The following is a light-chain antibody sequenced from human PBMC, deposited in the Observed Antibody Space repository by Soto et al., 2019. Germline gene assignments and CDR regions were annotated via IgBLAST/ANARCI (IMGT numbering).Light chain of an antibody. Sequence: QSVLTQPPSVSGAPGQRVTISCTGSSSNIGAGYGVHWYQQLPGTAPKLLIYGNSNRPSGVPDRFSGSKSGTSASLAITGLQAEDEAVYYCQSYDSSLSVVFGGGTQLTVL. CDR2: GNS. CDR3: QSYDSSLSVV. CDR1: SSNIGAGYG. V-gene: IGLV1-40*01. J-gene: IGLJ2*01.